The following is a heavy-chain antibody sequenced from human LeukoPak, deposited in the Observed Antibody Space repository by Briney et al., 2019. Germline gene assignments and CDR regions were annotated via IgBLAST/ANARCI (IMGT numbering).Heavy chain of an antibody. CDR1: RGSISGYY. D-gene: IGHD3-10*01. CDR3: ARGTFGEPYDY. CDR2: IYYSGST. Sequence: SETLSLTCTVSRGSISGYYWSWIRQPPGKGLEWIGYIYYSGSTNYNPSLKSRVTISVDTSKNQFSLKLSSVTAADTAVYYCARGTFGEPYDYWGQGTLVTVSS. J-gene: IGHJ4*02. V-gene: IGHV4-59*01.